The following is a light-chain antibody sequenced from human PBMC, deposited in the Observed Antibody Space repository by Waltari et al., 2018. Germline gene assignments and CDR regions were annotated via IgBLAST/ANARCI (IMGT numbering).Light chain of an antibody. CDR3: SAWDHSLHVHV. CDR1: SNNVGSRD. V-gene: IGLV1-36*01. CDR2: GT. Sequence: QSALTQEASVSGTVGQTVTLSCAGNSNNVGSRDVGWYQQISRGAHKTGMFGTSLPSGIPDRFSGSESGTTASLTISGLQPEDEAEYFCSAWDHSLHVHVFGTGTQVTVL. J-gene: IGLJ1*01.